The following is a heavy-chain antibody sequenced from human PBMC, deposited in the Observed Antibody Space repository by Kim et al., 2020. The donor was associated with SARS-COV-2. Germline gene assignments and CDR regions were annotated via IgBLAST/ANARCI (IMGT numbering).Heavy chain of an antibody. Sequence: ASVKVSCKASGYTFTSYYMHWVRQAPGQGLEWMGIINPSGGSTSYAQKFQGRVTMTRDTSTSTVYMELSSLRSEDTAVYYCARLPAPYCSGGSCHLRSGGAFDIWGQGTMVTVSS. CDR2: INPSGGST. CDR3: ARLPAPYCSGGSCHLRSGGAFDI. V-gene: IGHV1-46*03. J-gene: IGHJ3*02. D-gene: IGHD2-15*01. CDR1: GYTFTSYY.